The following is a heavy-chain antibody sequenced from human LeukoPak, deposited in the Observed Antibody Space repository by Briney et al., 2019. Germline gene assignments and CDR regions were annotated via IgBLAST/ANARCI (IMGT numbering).Heavy chain of an antibody. Sequence: SETLSLTCTVSGGSISRSSYYWGWIRQPPGKGLEWIGTIYYSGSTYYNPSLKSRVTISVDTSRNQFSLKLSSVTAADTAVYYCTREISGSCDYWGQGALVTVSS. J-gene: IGHJ4*02. D-gene: IGHD3-10*01. V-gene: IGHV4-39*01. CDR1: GGSISRSSYY. CDR2: IYYSGST. CDR3: TREISGSCDY.